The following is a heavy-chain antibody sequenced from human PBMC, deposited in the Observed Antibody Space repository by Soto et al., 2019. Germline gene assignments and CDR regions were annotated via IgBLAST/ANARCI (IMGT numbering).Heavy chain of an antibody. CDR1: GFTFSSYS. Sequence: EVQLVESGGGLVKPGGSLRLSCAASGFTFSSYSMNWVRQAPGKGLEWVSSISSSSSYIYYADSVKGRFTISRDNAKNSLYLQMNRLRAEDTAVYYCAREDIVVVPPYYYYYGMDVWGQGTTVTVSS. CDR3: AREDIVVVPPYYYYYGMDV. CDR2: ISSSSSYI. J-gene: IGHJ6*02. V-gene: IGHV3-21*01. D-gene: IGHD2-2*01.